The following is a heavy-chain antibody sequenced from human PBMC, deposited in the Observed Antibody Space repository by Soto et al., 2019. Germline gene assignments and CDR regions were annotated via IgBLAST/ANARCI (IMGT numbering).Heavy chain of an antibody. CDR1: GVTISSYY. J-gene: IGHJ5*02. V-gene: IGHV4-59*08. Sequence: SETLSLTCTVSGVTISSYYWSWIRQPPGKGLEWIGYIYYSGSTNYNPSLKSRVTISVDTSKNQFSLKLSSVTAADTAVYYCARTLELHPSLVYWFDPWGQGTLVTVSS. CDR2: IYYSGST. CDR3: ARTLELHPSLVYWFDP. D-gene: IGHD1-7*01.